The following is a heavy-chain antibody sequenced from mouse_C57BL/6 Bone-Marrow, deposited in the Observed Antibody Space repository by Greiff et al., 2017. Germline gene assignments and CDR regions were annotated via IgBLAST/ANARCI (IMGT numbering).Heavy chain of an antibody. D-gene: IGHD1-1*01. CDR3: ADYYGSSYLYYYAMDY. CDR2: IYPGDGDT. CDR1: GYAFSSYW. Sequence: VQLQQSGAELVKPGASVKISCKASGYAFSSYWMNWVKQRPGKGLEWIGQIYPGDGDTNYNGKFKGKATLTADKSSSTAYMQLSSLTSEDSAVYFCADYYGSSYLYYYAMDYWGQGTSVTVSS. J-gene: IGHJ4*01. V-gene: IGHV1-80*01.